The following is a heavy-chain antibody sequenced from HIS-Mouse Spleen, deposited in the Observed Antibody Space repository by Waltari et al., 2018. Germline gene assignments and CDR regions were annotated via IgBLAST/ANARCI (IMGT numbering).Heavy chain of an antibody. CDR1: GGSISSSSYY. J-gene: IGHJ2*01. CDR2: IYYSGST. Sequence: QLQLQESGPGLVKPSETLSLTCTVPGGSISSSSYYWGWIRQPPGKGLEWIGSIYYSGSTYYNPSLKSRVTISVDTSKNQFSLKLSSVTAADTAVYYCASLPSYWYFDLWGRGTLVTVSS. CDR3: ASLPSYWYFDL. V-gene: IGHV4-39*01.